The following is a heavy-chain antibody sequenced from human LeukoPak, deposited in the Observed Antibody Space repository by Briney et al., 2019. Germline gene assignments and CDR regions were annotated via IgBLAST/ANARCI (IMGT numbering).Heavy chain of an antibody. CDR1: GFSVSSTY. D-gene: IGHD1-26*01. V-gene: IGHV3-66*01. CDR3: ARALYNGHADVFDY. J-gene: IGHJ4*02. Sequence: GGSLRLSCAASGFSVSSTYMSWVRQAPGKVLEWVSVIYSGGSTHYADSLKGRFTVSRDNSKNTVYLQMDSLRAEDTAVYYCARALYNGHADVFDYWGQGTLVTVSS. CDR2: IYSGGST.